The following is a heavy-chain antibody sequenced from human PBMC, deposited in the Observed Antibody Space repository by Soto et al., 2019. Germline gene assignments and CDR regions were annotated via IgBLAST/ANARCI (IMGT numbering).Heavy chain of an antibody. CDR3: ASGPRGSSSWYYHY. V-gene: IGHV3-30*03. J-gene: IGHJ4*02. Sequence: GGSLRLSCAASGFTFSSYGMHWVRQAPGKGLEWVAVISYDGSNKYYADSVKGRFTISRDNSKNTLYLQMNSLRAEDTAVYYCASGPRGSSSWYYHYWGQGTLVTVSS. CDR1: GFTFSSYG. D-gene: IGHD6-13*01. CDR2: ISYDGSNK.